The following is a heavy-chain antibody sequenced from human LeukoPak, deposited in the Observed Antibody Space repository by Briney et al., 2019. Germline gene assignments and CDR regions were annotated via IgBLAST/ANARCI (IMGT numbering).Heavy chain of an antibody. D-gene: IGHD4-17*01. Sequence: SETLSLTCTVSGGSVSTIDYYWGWIRQPPGKGLEWIGSVYYSGSTYYNAPLKSRVTISVDTSKNQFSLKLSAVTAADTAVYYCARDYGDYIDAFDIWGQGTMVTVSS. CDR2: VYYSGST. CDR3: ARDYGDYIDAFDI. J-gene: IGHJ3*02. V-gene: IGHV4-39*07. CDR1: GGSVSTIDYY.